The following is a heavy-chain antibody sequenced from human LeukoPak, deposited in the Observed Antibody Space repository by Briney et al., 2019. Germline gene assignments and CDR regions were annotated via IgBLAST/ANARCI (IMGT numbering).Heavy chain of an antibody. D-gene: IGHD3-10*02. CDR3: AELGITMIGGV. Sequence: GGSLRLSWAASGFTFSSYEMNWVRQAPGKGLEWVSYISSSGSTIYYADSVKGRFTISRDNAKNSLYLQMNSLRAEDTAVYYCAELGITMIGGVWGKGTTVTIAS. J-gene: IGHJ6*04. CDR1: GFTFSSYE. V-gene: IGHV3-48*03. CDR2: ISSSGSTI.